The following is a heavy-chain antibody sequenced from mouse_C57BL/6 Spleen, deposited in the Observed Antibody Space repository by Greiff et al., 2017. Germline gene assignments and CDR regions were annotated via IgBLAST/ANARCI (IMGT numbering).Heavy chain of an antibody. J-gene: IGHJ2*01. D-gene: IGHD1-1*01. Sequence: VQLQQSGAELVRPGASVKLSCTASGFNIKDYYMHWVKQRPEQGLEWIGRIDPEDGDTEYAPKFQGKATMTADTSSNPAYLQLSSLTSEDTAVYYCTTNPHYYGSRRYYLHYGGQGTTLTVSS. V-gene: IGHV14-1*01. CDR2: IDPEDGDT. CDR3: TTNPHYYGSRRYYLHY. CDR1: GFNIKDYY.